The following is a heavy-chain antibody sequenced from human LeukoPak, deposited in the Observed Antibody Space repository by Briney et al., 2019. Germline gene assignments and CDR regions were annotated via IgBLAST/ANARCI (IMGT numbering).Heavy chain of an antibody. CDR3: ATEAAAGSMYYFDY. CDR1: GYTLTELS. J-gene: IGHJ4*02. Sequence: GASVKVSCKVSGYTLTELSMHWVRQAPGKGLEWLGGFDPEDGETIYAQKFQGRVTMTEDTSTDTAYMELSSLRSEDTAVYYCATEAAAGSMYYFDYWGQGTLVTVSS. D-gene: IGHD6-13*01. CDR2: FDPEDGET. V-gene: IGHV1-24*01.